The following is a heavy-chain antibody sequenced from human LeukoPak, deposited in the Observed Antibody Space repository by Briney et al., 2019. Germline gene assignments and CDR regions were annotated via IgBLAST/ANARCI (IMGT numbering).Heavy chain of an antibody. Sequence: ASVKVSCKASGYTFTGYYMHWVRQAPGQGLEWMGWINPNSGGTNYAQKFQGRVTMTRDTSISTAYMELSRLGPDDTAVYYCARVDIALGSAVWFGELFPPFDYWGQGTLVTVSS. D-gene: IGHD3-10*01. CDR3: ARVDIALGSAVWFGELFPPFDY. CDR2: INPNSGGT. V-gene: IGHV1-2*02. J-gene: IGHJ4*02. CDR1: GYTFTGYY.